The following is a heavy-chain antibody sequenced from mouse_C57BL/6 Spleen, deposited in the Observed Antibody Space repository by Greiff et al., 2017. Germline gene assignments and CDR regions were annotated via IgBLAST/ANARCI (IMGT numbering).Heavy chain of an antibody. CDR2: IDPETGGT. J-gene: IGHJ2*01. Sequence: VKLMESGAELVRPGASVTLSCKASGYTFTDYEMHWVKQTPVHGLEWIGAIDPETGGTAYNQKFKGKAILTADKSSSTAYMELRSLTSEDSAVYYCTRGDYGYFGYWGQGTTLTVSS. D-gene: IGHD1-1*01. CDR3: TRGDYGYFGY. V-gene: IGHV1-15*01. CDR1: GYTFTDYE.